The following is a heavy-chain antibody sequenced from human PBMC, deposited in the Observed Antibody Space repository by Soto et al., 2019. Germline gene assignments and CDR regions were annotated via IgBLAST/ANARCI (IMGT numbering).Heavy chain of an antibody. CDR2: IYPGDSDT. CDR3: ARHLSSLSYDYVWGSYRPLNWFYP. Sequence: GESLKISCKGSGYSFTSYLIGWVRQMPGKGLEWMGIIYPGDSDTRYSPSFQGQVTISADKSISTAYLQWSSLKASDTAMYYCARHLSSLSYDYVWGSYRPLNWFYPWGQGTLVTVSS. CDR1: GYSFTSYL. J-gene: IGHJ5*02. V-gene: IGHV5-51*01. D-gene: IGHD3-16*02.